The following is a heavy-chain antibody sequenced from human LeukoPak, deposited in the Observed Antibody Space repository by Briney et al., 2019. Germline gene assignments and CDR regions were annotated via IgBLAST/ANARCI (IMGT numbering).Heavy chain of an antibody. Sequence: GGSLRLSCSASGFPFSSYAMHWVRQAPGKGLEYVSAISGSGGSTYYADSVKGRFTISRDNSKNTLYLQVNSLRAEDTAVYYCAKDGLVWFGELNWGQGTLVTVSS. D-gene: IGHD3-10*01. CDR3: AKDGLVWFGELN. CDR1: GFPFSSYA. V-gene: IGHV3-23*01. J-gene: IGHJ4*02. CDR2: ISGSGGST.